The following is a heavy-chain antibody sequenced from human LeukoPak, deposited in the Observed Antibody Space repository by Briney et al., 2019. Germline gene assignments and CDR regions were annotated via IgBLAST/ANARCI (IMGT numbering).Heavy chain of an antibody. V-gene: IGHV4-59*01. CDR3: ARGVLSCSSTSCYVSDHYYYYGMDV. Sequence: SETLSLTCTVSGGSISSYYWSWIRQPPGKGLEWIGYIYYSGSTNYNPSLKSRVTISVDTSKNQFSLKLSSVTAADTAVYYCARGVLSCSSTSCYVSDHYYYYGMDVWGQGTTVTVSS. CDR2: IYYSGST. D-gene: IGHD2-2*01. CDR1: GGSISSYY. J-gene: IGHJ6*02.